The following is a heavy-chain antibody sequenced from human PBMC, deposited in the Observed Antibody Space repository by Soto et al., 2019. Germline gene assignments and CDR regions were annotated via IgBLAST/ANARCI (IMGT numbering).Heavy chain of an antibody. V-gene: IGHV1-69*13. Sequence: GASVKVSCKASGGTFSSYAISWVRQAPGRGLEWMGGIIPIVGTSKYAQKFQARVTITADESTSTAYMELRSLTSEDTAVYYCARAGGASGSYHWFDPWGQRTLVTVSS. J-gene: IGHJ5*02. CDR2: IIPIVGTS. D-gene: IGHD3-10*01. CDR3: ARAGGASGSYHWFDP. CDR1: GGTFSSYA.